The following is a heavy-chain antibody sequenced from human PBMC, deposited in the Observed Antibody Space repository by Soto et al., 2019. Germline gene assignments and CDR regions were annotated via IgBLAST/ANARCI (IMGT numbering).Heavy chain of an antibody. CDR3: ARVGQSIFGVVTKYNWFDP. J-gene: IGHJ5*02. D-gene: IGHD3-3*01. V-gene: IGHV1-8*01. CDR2: MNPNSGNT. Sequence: QVQLVQSVAEVKKPGASVKVSCKASGYTFTSYDINWVRQATGQGLEWMGWMNPNSGNTGYAQKFQGRVTMTRNTSISTAYMELSSLRSEDTAVYYCARVGQSIFGVVTKYNWFDPWGQGTLVTVSS. CDR1: GYTFTSYD.